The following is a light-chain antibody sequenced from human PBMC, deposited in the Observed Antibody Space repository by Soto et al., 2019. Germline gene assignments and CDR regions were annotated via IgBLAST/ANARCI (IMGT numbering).Light chain of an antibody. J-gene: IGLJ1*01. V-gene: IGLV2-14*01. CDR3: CSWTSSATYV. CDR2: DVS. Sequence: SALIQPVSVTGSPEQSITISCTGASSDVGYSSSVSWYQQHPGKAPKLVIFDVSNRPSGVSNRFSGSKSGNTASLTISGLQAEDEADYYCCSWTSSATYVFGTGTKVTVL. CDR1: SSDVGYSSS.